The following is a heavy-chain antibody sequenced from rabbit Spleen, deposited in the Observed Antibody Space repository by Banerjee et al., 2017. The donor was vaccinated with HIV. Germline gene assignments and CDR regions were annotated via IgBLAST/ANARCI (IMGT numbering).Heavy chain of an antibody. J-gene: IGHJ3*01. V-gene: IGHV1S45*01. CDR1: GFSFSSGYW. CDR3: ARDGPGGSYFAL. CDR2: IYLGSSGNT. D-gene: IGHD8-1*01. Sequence: QEQLEESGGGLVKPEGSLTLTCTASGFSFSSGYWICWVRQAPGKGLEWIACIYLGSSGNTYYTSWAKGRFTISKTSSTTVTLQVTSLTAADTATYFCARDGPGGSYFALWGQGTLVTVS.